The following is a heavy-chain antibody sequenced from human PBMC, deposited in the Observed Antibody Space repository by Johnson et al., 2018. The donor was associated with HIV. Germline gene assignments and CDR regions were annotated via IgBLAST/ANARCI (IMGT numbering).Heavy chain of an antibody. CDR1: GFTFSSHG. CDR2: INVDGSQT. Sequence: EQLVESGGGVVQPGGSLRLSCAASGFTFSSHGMHWVRQAPGKGLEWVANINVDGSQTYYLDSVQGRFTISRDNVNNSVFLLLNSLRVEDTAVYFCARAHLIFPKNAFDIWGQGTMVTVSS. J-gene: IGHJ3*02. CDR3: ARAHLIFPKNAFDI. V-gene: IGHV3-7*01. D-gene: IGHD3-3*02.